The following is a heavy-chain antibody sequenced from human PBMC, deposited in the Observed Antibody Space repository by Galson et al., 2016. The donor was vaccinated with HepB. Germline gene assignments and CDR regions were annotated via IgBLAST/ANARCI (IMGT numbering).Heavy chain of an antibody. V-gene: IGHV3-23*01. Sequence: SLRLSCAASGSTFSSYAMSWVRQAPGKGLEWVSAIGASDGTTHYAESVKGRFTISRDNSENTLSLQMNSLRAEDTAVYYCAREKRDTASAFDIWGQGTMVTVSS. CDR2: IGASDGTT. J-gene: IGHJ3*02. D-gene: IGHD5-18*01. CDR3: AREKRDTASAFDI. CDR1: GSTFSSYA.